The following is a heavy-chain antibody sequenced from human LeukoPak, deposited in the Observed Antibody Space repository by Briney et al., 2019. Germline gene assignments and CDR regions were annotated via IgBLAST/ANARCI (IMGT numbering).Heavy chain of an antibody. D-gene: IGHD3-10*01. V-gene: IGHV3-33*06. CDR2: IWYDGNTK. CDR3: AKGRTYGPGSFYMDV. J-gene: IGHJ6*03. CDR1: GFTFSSYG. Sequence: GRSLRLSCAASGFTFSSYGMHWVRQAPGKGLEWVAVIWYDGNTKFYGDFVKGRFTISRDNSKNTVYLQMDSLRAEDTAVYYCAKGRTYGPGSFYMDVWGVGTTATVSS.